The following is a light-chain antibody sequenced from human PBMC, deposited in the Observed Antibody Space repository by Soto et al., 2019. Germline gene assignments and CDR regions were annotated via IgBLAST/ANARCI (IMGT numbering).Light chain of an antibody. Sequence: SYELSQRRSVSVAAVQTAGITCGMNNVGSKSVHCYPQRPPRRPVLVVYADSARPSGIPKRFSGSKYGSTATLTVRSVEAGDEAEYYCQACDNGSHHYVFGTGTKVTVL. J-gene: IGLJ1*01. V-gene: IGLV3-21*02. CDR2: ADS. CDR3: QACDNGSHHYV. CDR1: NVGSKS.